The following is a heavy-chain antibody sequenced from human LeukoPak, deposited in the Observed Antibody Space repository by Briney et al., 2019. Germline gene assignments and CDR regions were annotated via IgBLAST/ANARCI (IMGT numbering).Heavy chain of an antibody. CDR2: ISGSGGNT. Sequence: GGSLRLSCAASGFTFSSYAMTWVRQAPGKGLEWVSAISGSGGNTYYADSVKGRFTISRDNSKNTLYLQMNTLRDEDMAVYYCAKPGETSGYYLSWGQGTLVTVSS. CDR1: GFTFSSYA. J-gene: IGHJ5*02. CDR3: AKPGETSGYYLS. V-gene: IGHV3-23*01. D-gene: IGHD3-22*01.